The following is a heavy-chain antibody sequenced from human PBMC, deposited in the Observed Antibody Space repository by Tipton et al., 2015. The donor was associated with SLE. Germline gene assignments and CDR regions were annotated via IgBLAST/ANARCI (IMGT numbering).Heavy chain of an antibody. CDR3: ARGPKTGSFRAFDI. CDR2: IYYSGST. J-gene: IGHJ3*02. D-gene: IGHD1-1*01. V-gene: IGHV4-59*01. Sequence: TLSLTCTVSGGSISPFYWSWIRQPPGKGLEWIGYIYYSGSTTYKSSLKSRVTISVDTFKNQFSLNLSAVTAADSALYYCARGPKTGSFRAFDIWGQGTVVTVSS. CDR1: GGSISPFY.